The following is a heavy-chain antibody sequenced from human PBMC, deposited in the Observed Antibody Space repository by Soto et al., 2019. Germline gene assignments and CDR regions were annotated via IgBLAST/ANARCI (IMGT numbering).Heavy chain of an antibody. V-gene: IGHV4-59*01. CDR2: VSSTGST. CDR1: GASITQYY. Sequence: SETLSLSCTVSGASITQYYWNWIRQSPGKGLEWIVSVSSTGSTVYNPSLTSRVTVSLDTSKNQFSLTLNSVTAADTAVYHCARRRGSPYNNHAFDSWGQGTLVT. CDR3: ARRRGSPYNNHAFDS. D-gene: IGHD1-20*01. J-gene: IGHJ5*01.